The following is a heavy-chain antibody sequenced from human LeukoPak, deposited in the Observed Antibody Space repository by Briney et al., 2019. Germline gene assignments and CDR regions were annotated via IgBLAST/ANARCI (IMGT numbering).Heavy chain of an antibody. D-gene: IGHD3-3*01. CDR1: GFTFSSYE. CDR3: AKTALSDASGHYYYMDV. Sequence: PGGSLRLSCAASGFTFSSYEMNWVRQAPGKGLEWVSYISSSGSTIYYADSVKGRFTISRDNAKNSLYLQMNSLRAEDTAVYYCAKTALSDASGHYYYMDVWGKGTTVTVS. CDR2: ISSSGSTI. J-gene: IGHJ6*03. V-gene: IGHV3-48*03.